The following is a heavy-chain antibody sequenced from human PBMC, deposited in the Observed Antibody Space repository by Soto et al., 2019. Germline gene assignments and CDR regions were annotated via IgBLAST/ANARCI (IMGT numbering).Heavy chain of an antibody. J-gene: IGHJ4*02. Sequence: GRAVRISYAASGWNVNNAWRRWVHQDPGKGLEWVGRIKSKSDGGTIDYTAPVRGRFTISRDDSKNTVYLQMNSLKTEDTAVYYCTAGSPFTYWGQGTPVTVSS. CDR3: TAGSPFTY. CDR2: IKSKSDGGTI. CDR1: GWNVNNAW. V-gene: IGHV3-15*01.